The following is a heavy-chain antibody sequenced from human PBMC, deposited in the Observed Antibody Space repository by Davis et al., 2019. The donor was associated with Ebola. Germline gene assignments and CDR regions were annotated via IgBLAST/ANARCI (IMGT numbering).Heavy chain of an antibody. CDR3: AKDTSNVWFDV. Sequence: GGSLRLSCAASGFTVSSNYMSWVRQAPGKGLEWVSVIYSGGSTYYADSVKGRFTISRHNSKNTLHLQMNSLRVEDTAIYYCAKDTSNVWFDVWGQGTMVTVSS. CDR2: IYSGGST. CDR1: GFTVSSNY. J-gene: IGHJ3*01. D-gene: IGHD6-19*01. V-gene: IGHV3-53*01.